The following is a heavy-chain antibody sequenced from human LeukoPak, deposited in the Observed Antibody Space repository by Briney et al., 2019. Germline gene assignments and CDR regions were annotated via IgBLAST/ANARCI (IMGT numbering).Heavy chain of an antibody. CDR2: IYYSGST. J-gene: IGHJ5*02. CDR3: ASYGRGVVAATQWRNWFDP. Sequence: SETLSLTCTVSGGSISSYYWSRIRQPPGKGLEWMGYIYYSGSTNYDPSLKSRVTISVDTYKNQFSLKLSSVTAADTAVYYCASYGRGVVAATQWRNWFDPWGQGTLVTVSS. D-gene: IGHD2-15*01. CDR1: GGSISSYY. V-gene: IGHV4-59*01.